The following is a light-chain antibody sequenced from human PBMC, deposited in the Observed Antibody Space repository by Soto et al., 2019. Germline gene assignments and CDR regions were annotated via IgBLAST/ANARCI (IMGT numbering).Light chain of an antibody. Sequence: EXXLTQSPDTLSLSPGERATLACRASQSVDNYLAWYQQRPGQAPRLLIYDASNRASGIPARFSGSGSGTDFTLTISSLEPEDFAVYYCQQRSTGPPLTFGGGTKVEIK. J-gene: IGKJ4*01. CDR3: QQRSTGPPLT. V-gene: IGKV3-11*01. CDR2: DAS. CDR1: QSVDNY.